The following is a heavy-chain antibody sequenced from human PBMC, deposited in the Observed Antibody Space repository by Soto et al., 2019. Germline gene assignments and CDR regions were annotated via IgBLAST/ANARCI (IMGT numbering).Heavy chain of an antibody. J-gene: IGHJ3*02. CDR3: ARESITGTKGDAFDI. CDR1: GGPISSSSYY. D-gene: IGHD1-7*01. V-gene: IGHV4-39*07. CDR2: IYYSGST. Sequence: SETLSLTCTVSGGPISSSSYYWGWIRQPPGKGLEWIGSIYYSGSTYYNPSLKSRVTISVDTSKNQFSLKLSSVTAADTAVYYCARESITGTKGDAFDIWGQGTMVTVSS.